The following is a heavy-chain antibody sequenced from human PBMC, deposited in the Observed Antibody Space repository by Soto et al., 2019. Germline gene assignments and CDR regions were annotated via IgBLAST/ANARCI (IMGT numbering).Heavy chain of an antibody. J-gene: IGHJ4*02. Sequence: VKLARKGVGYGLSIYLGDWLRQDPGKRLEWMGWINAGNGNTKYSQKFQGRVTITRDTSASTAYMELSSLRSEDTAVYYCARSGLLLWFGELLSPFGYWGQGTLVTVSS. CDR1: GYGLSIYL. V-gene: IGHV1-3*01. D-gene: IGHD3-10*01. CDR3: ARSGLLLWFGELLSPFGY. CDR2: INAGNGNT.